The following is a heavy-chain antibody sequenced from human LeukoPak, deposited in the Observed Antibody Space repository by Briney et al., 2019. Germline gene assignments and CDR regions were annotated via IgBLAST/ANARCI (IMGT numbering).Heavy chain of an antibody. CDR2: FSATDGSA. J-gene: IGHJ3*01. CDR1: GFTVGSYG. D-gene: IGHD6-13*01. V-gene: IGHV3-23*01. CDR3: AKARIAAAGTGAFDV. Sequence: GGSLRLSCAVSGFTVGSYGMTWVRQAPGKGLEWVSAFSATDGSAQYAESVKGRFTIPRDNSKNSLYLQMNSLRDEDTAVYYCAKARIAAAGTGAFDVWGQGTMVTVSS.